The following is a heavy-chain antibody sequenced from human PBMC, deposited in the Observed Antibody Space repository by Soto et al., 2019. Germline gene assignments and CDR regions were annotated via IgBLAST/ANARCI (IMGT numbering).Heavy chain of an antibody. V-gene: IGHV4-30-4*01. CDR3: ARDQYYYDSSGPDWYFDY. D-gene: IGHD3-22*01. J-gene: IGHJ4*02. CDR2: IYYSGST. Sequence: QVQLQESGPGLVKPSQTLSLTCTVSGGSISSGDYYWSWIRQPPGKGLEWIGYIYYSGSTYYNPSLKSRVTISVDTSKHQFSLKLSSVTAADTAVYYCARDQYYYDSSGPDWYFDYWGQGTLVTVSS. CDR1: GGSISSGDYY.